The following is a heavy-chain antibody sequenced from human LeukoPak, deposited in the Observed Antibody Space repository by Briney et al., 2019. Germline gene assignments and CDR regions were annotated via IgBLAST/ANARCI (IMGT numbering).Heavy chain of an antibody. J-gene: IGHJ6*02. V-gene: IGHV3-48*04. CDR2: ISSSSSTI. CDR1: GFTFSSYS. CDR3: ARSPTYYYGMDV. Sequence: GGSLRLSCAASGFTFSSYSMNWVRQAPGKGLEWVSYISSSSSTIYYADSVRGRFTVSRDNAKNSLYLQMNSLRAEDTAVYYCARSPTYYYGMDVWGQGTTVTVSS.